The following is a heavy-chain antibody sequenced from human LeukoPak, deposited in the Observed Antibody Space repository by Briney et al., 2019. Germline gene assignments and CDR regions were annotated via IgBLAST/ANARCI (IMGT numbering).Heavy chain of an antibody. CDR2: ISYDGSNK. Sequence: GGSLRLSCAASGFTFSSYAMHWVRQAPGKGLEWVAVISYDGSNKYFADSVKGRFTISRENSENTLYLQMNSLRAEDTAVYYCARSYYYDSSGPIDYWGQGTLVTVSS. CDR1: GFTFSSYA. J-gene: IGHJ4*02. V-gene: IGHV3-30-3*01. CDR3: ARSYYYDSSGPIDY. D-gene: IGHD3-22*01.